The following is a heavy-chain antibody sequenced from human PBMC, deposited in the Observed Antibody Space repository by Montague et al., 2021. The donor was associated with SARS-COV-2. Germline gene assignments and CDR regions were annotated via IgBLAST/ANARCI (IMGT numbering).Heavy chain of an antibody. CDR2: IGSSGGGSTX. J-gene: IGHJ6*02. V-gene: IGHV3-48*03. CDR1: GFIFSSYE. CDR3: ARDRDWDDWCGMDV. Sequence: SLRLSCAASGFIFSSYEMNWVRQAPGKGLEWISHIGSSGGGSTXXXTXXXKGRLTISRDNAKNSLYLQMNRLRVEVTAIYYCARDRDWDDWCGMDVWGQGTTVTVS. D-gene: IGHD2-21*01.